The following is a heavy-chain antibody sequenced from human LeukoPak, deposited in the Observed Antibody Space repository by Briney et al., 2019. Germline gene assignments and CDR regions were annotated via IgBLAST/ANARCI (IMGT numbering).Heavy chain of an antibody. CDR2: IFRGANTM. J-gene: IGHJ4*02. V-gene: IGHV3-48*02. CDR3: ARIKGFYLDY. CDR1: GFSFSGYS. Sequence: GGSLRLSCAASGFSFSGYSMNWVRQAPGQGLEWISYIFRGANTMSYADSVRGRFAISRDNVKNSLYLQMNSLRDEDTAVYYCARIKGFYLDYWGQGILVTVSS.